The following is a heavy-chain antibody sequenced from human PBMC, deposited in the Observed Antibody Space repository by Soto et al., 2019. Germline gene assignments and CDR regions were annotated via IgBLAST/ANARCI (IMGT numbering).Heavy chain of an antibody. CDR1: GFTVSSNY. J-gene: IGHJ4*02. CDR3: ARIPYYDILTGYSS. CDR2: IYSGGST. Sequence: GGSLRLSCAASGFTVSSNYMSWVRQAPGKGLEWVSVIYSGGSTYYADSVKGRFTISRDNSKNTLYLQMNSLRAEDTAVYYCARIPYYDILTGYSSWGQGTLVTVSS. D-gene: IGHD3-9*01. V-gene: IGHV3-53*01.